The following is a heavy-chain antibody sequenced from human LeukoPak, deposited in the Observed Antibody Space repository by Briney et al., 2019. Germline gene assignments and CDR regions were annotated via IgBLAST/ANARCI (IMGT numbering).Heavy chain of an antibody. CDR2: IRYDGSNK. CDR1: GFTFSSYG. Sequence: GGSLRLSCAASGFTFSSYGMHWVRQAPGKGLEWVAFIRYDGSNKYYADSMKGRFTISRDNSKNTLYLQMNSLRAEDTAVYYCANFGPGYSYGYEVVQFDYWGQGTLVTVSS. CDR3: ANFGPGYSYGYEVVQFDY. V-gene: IGHV3-30*02. J-gene: IGHJ4*02. D-gene: IGHD5-18*01.